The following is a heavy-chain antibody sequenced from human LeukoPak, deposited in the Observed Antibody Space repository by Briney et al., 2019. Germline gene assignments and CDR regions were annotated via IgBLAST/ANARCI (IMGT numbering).Heavy chain of an antibody. CDR2: IKNDGSDK. V-gene: IGHV3-7*01. CDR3: VNLGYSD. Sequence: PGGSLRLSCEASGFSLSAAWMTWVRQAPGKGLEWVATIKNDGSDKYYVDSVKGRFTLSRDNAKNLVYLQMNSLRVEDTAAYYCVNLGYSDGGQGTLVTVSS. D-gene: IGHD5-12*01. CDR1: GFSLSAAW. J-gene: IGHJ4*02.